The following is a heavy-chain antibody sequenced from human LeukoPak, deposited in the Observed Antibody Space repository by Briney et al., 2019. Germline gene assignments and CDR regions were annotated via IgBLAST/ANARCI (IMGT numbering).Heavy chain of an antibody. CDR3: ARWPTTMETPGDY. Sequence: GASVKVSCKASGYTFTSYGTSWGRQAPGQGLEWMGWISAYDGNTNYAQKLQGRVTMTTDTSTSTAYMELRSLRSDDPAVYYCARWPTTMETPGDYWGQGTLVTVSS. CDR2: ISAYDGNT. V-gene: IGHV1-18*01. CDR1: GYTFTSYG. J-gene: IGHJ4*02. D-gene: IGHD4-11*01.